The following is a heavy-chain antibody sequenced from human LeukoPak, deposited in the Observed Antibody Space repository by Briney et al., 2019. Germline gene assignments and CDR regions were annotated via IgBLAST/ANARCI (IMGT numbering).Heavy chain of an antibody. J-gene: IGHJ4*02. CDR3: ARDNQKLLGFDY. V-gene: IGHV3-66*01. D-gene: IGHD1-7*01. CDR1: GFTVSSNY. CDR2: IYSGGST. Sequence: GGSLRLSCAASGFTVSSNYMSWVRQAPGKGLEWVSVIYSGGSTYYADPVKGRFTISRDNSKNTLYLQMNSLRAEDTAVYYCARDNQKLLGFDYWGQGTLVTVSS.